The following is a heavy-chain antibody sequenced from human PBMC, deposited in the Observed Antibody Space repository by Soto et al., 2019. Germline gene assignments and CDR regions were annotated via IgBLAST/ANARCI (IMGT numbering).Heavy chain of an antibody. D-gene: IGHD3-10*01. CDR3: AKGAGAEAFHI. CDR1: GFTFSIYA. J-gene: IGHJ3*02. V-gene: IGHV3-23*01. CDR2: ISSSVGST. Sequence: EVQLLESGGGLVQPGGSLRLSCAASGFTFSIYAMSWVRQAPGKGLEWVSAISSSVGSTYYADSVKGRFTISRVNSKNTLYLQMNSLRAEDTAVYYCAKGAGAEAFHIWGQGTMVTVSS.